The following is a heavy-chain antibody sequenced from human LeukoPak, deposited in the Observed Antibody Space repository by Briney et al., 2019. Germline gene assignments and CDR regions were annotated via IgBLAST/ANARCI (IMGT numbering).Heavy chain of an antibody. CDR2: ISAYNGNT. J-gene: IGHJ6*02. Sequence: ASVKVSCKASGYTFTSYGISWVRQAPGQGLEWMGWISAYNGNTNYAQKLQGRVTMTTDTSTSTAYMELRSLRSDDTAVYYCAADFQWLYYYGMDVWGQGTTVTVSS. CDR3: AADFQWLYYYGMDV. D-gene: IGHD3-22*01. CDR1: GYTFTSYG. V-gene: IGHV1-18*01.